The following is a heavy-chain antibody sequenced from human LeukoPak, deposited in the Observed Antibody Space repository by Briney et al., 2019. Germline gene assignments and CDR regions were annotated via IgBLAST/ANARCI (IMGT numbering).Heavy chain of an antibody. CDR2: ISGSGGST. J-gene: IGHJ4*02. V-gene: IGHV3-23*01. D-gene: IGHD3-22*01. CDR3: ASLSPLYYDSSGYSY. Sequence: PGGSLRLSCAASGFTFSSYAMSWVRQAPGKGLEWVSAISGSGGSTYYADSVKGRFTISRDNSKNTLYLQMNSLRAEDTAVYYCASLSPLYYDSSGYSYWGQGTLVTVSS. CDR1: GFTFSSYA.